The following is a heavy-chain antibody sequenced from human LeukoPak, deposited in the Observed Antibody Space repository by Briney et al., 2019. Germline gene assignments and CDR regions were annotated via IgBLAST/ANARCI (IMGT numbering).Heavy chain of an antibody. Sequence: GESLKISCKVSGYRFSTYWIAWVRQMPGKGLEWLGVIYPHDSDTRYNPSFQGHVTISADMSVDTAYLEWSSLKASDTAMYYCATPYPREYCSSTTCYFNYWGQGTLVTVSS. CDR3: ATPYPREYCSSTTCYFNY. CDR1: GYRFSTYW. D-gene: IGHD2-2*01. V-gene: IGHV5-51*01. CDR2: IYPHDSDT. J-gene: IGHJ4*02.